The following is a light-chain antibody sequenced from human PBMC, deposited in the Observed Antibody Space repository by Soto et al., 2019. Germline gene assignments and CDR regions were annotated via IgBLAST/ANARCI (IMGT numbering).Light chain of an antibody. J-gene: IGKJ3*01. CDR1: QSVLYSNNNNY. V-gene: IGKV4-1*01. CDR2: WAS. Sequence: DIVMTQSPDSLAVSLGERATINCKSSQSVLYSNNNNYLAWYQQKPGQPPQLLIYWASTRESGVPDRFSGSGSGTDFTLTISSLQAEDVAVYYCQQYHSPPFTFGPGTKVDV. CDR3: QQYHSPPFT.